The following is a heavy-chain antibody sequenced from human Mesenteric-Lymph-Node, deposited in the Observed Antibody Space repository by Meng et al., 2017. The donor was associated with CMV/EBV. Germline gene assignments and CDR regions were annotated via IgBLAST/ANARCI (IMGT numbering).Heavy chain of an antibody. D-gene: IGHD3-22*01. CDR3: AKSYYYDTSGYYDALHV. J-gene: IGHJ3*01. V-gene: IGHV3-30*02. Sequence: GESLKISCAASGFTFNRYAMHWVRQAAGKGLEWVAVIRFDGSNEYYADSVKGRFTISRDNSKNTLYVQLNSLRTEDTAVYYYAKSYYYDTSGYYDALHVWGQGALVTVSS. CDR1: GFTFNRYA. CDR2: IRFDGSNE.